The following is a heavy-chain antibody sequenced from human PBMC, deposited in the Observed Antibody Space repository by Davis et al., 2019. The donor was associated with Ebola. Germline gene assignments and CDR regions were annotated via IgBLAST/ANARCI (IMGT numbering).Heavy chain of an antibody. D-gene: IGHD3-10*01. J-gene: IGHJ5*02. V-gene: IGHV1-18*04. CDR3: ARVRGSGGYYRWFDP. CDR2: TRAHIGNT. Sequence: ASALVPCKASAYSFISYCIIGLLPAAPRASDWTGSTRAHIGNTNYAQKLQGRVTMTTDTSTSRAYMELRRLRSDDTGVYYCARVRGSGGYYRWFDPWGQGTLVTVSS. CDR1: AYSFISYC.